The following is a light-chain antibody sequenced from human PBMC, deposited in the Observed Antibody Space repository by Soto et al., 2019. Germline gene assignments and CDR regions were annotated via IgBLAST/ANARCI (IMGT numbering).Light chain of an antibody. CDR2: GAS. Sequence: EIVLTQSPGTLSLSSGDRATLSCRASQSVRSDYLAWYQQKPGHAPRLRIYGASSRATGIPDRFGGSGSGTKFTLTVGSLEPEDFAVYYCQQYASSPLSFGGGIKLEIK. V-gene: IGKV3-20*01. CDR1: QSVRSDY. CDR3: QQYASSPLS. J-gene: IGKJ4*01.